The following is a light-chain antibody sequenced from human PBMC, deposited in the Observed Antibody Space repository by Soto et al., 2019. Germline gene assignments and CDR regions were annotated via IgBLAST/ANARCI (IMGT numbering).Light chain of an antibody. CDR1: QSLVYVNGDTY. J-gene: IGKJ2*01. V-gene: IGKV2-30*01. CDR2: KVS. CDR3: MQGTHWPYT. Sequence: DVVMTQSPLSLPVTLGQPASISCRSSQSLVYVNGDTYLDWFQHRPGQSPRRLIYKVSNRDSGVPERFSGSGSGPDFTLKISRVEAEDVGVYYCMQGTHWPYTFGQGNKLEIK.